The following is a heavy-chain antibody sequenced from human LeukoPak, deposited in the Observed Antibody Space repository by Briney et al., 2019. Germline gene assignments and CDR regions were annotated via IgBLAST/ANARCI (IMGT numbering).Heavy chain of an antibody. CDR1: GFTVSNNH. CDR3: ARVKSIGGYYYEDY. J-gene: IGHJ4*02. Sequence: GGSLRLSCVVSGFTVSNNHMSWVRQAPGKGLEWVSVIYNDGSTYYVDSVKGSFTISRDNSKNTLYLQMNTLRAEDTAVYYCARVKSIGGYYYEDYWGQGTLVTVSS. D-gene: IGHD3-22*01. V-gene: IGHV3-66*01. CDR2: IYNDGST.